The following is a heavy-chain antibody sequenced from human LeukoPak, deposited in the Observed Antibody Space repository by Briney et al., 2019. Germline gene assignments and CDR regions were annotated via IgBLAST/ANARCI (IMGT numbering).Heavy chain of an antibody. CDR2: IIPIFGTA. CDR1: GGTFSSYA. CDR3: ARDAGRDGYNWNY. Sequence: VKVSCKASGGTFSSYAISWVRQAPGQGLEWMGRIIPIFGTANYAQKFQGRVTITTDESTSTAYMELSSLRSEDTAVYYCARDAGRDGYNWNYWGKGTLVTVSS. D-gene: IGHD5-24*01. J-gene: IGHJ4*02. V-gene: IGHV1-69*05.